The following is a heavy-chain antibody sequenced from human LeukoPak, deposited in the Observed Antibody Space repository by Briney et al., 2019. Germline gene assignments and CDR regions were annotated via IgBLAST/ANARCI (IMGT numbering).Heavy chain of an antibody. J-gene: IGHJ4*02. CDR3: ARVSITMIVVNGIDY. D-gene: IGHD3-22*01. CDR2: IKYDGSEA. Sequence: PGGSLRLSCVASASEFTFNRYWMSWVRQAPGKGLEWVANIKYDGSEAYYVDSVKGRLTISRDNAKNSLYLQMNSLRAEDTAVYYCARVSITMIVVNGIDYWGQGTLVTVSS. CDR1: EFTFNRYW. V-gene: IGHV3-7*02.